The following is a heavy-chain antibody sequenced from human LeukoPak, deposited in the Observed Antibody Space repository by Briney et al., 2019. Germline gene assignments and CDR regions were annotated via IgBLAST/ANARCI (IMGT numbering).Heavy chain of an antibody. CDR2: IIPIFGTA. CDR1: GGTFSSYA. CDR3: ARDPYSSWSGGNWFDP. Sequence: SVKVSCKASGGTFSSYAISWVRQAPGQGLEWMGGIIPIFGTANYAQKFQGRVTITADKSTSTAYMELSSLRSEDTAVYYCARDPYSSWSGGNWFDPWGQGTLVTVSS. D-gene: IGHD6-6*01. V-gene: IGHV1-69*06. J-gene: IGHJ5*02.